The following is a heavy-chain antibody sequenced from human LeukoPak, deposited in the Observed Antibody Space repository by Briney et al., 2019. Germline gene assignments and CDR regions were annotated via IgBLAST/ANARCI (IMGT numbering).Heavy chain of an antibody. CDR2: IYYSGST. Sequence: SETLSLTCTISGGSISSSSYYWDWIRQYPGKGLGWLGTIYYSGSTYYNASLKSRLFISVDTSNNQFSLRLSFVTAADTAVYYCERRRYYDATGYLDWGQGTLITVSS. V-gene: IGHV4-39*01. CDR3: ERRRYYDATGYLD. J-gene: IGHJ1*01. D-gene: IGHD3-22*01. CDR1: GGSISSSSYY.